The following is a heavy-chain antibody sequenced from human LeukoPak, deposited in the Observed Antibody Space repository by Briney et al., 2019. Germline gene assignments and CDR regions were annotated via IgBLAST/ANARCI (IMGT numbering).Heavy chain of an antibody. J-gene: IGHJ4*02. V-gene: IGHV1-2*06. CDR1: GYTFTGYY. Sequence: ASVKVSCKASGYTFTGYYMHWVRQAPGQGLEWMGRINPNSGGTNYAQKFQGRVTMTRDTSISTAYMELSRLRSDDTAVYYCAREGYCSGGSCYQHWGQGTLVTASS. CDR2: INPNSGGT. CDR3: AREGYCSGGSCYQH. D-gene: IGHD2-15*01.